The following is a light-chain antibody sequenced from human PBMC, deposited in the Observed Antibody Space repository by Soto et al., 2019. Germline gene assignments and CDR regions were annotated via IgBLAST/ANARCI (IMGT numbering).Light chain of an antibody. CDR2: GAS. CDR1: QTIDNK. J-gene: IGKJ2*01. Sequence: IVMTQSPATLSVSPGERATLSCRASQTIDNKLAWYQQRPGQAPRLLIYGASIRATGIPARFSGSGSGTEFTLTISGLQSEDFATYYCQQYNLYLSYTFGQGTKLQIK. V-gene: IGKV3-15*01. CDR3: QQYNLYLSYT.